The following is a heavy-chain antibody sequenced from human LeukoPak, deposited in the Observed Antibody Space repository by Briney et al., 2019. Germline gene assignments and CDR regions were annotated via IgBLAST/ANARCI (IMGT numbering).Heavy chain of an antibody. CDR3: ARYSSSSGGGFDY. D-gene: IGHD6-6*01. CDR1: GYTFTGYY. J-gene: IGHJ4*02. Sequence: EASVKVSCKASGYTFTGYYMHWVRQAPGQGLEWMGWINPNSGGTNYAQKFQGRVTMTRDTSISTAYMELSRLRSDDTAVYYCARYSSSSGGGFDYWGQGTLVTVSS. V-gene: IGHV1-2*02. CDR2: INPNSGGT.